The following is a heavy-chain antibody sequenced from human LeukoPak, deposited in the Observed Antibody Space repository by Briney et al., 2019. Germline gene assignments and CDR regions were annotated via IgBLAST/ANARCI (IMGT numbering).Heavy chain of an antibody. CDR3: AKDAGPGLYSSSWLDY. V-gene: IGHV3-30*18. J-gene: IGHJ4*02. D-gene: IGHD6-13*01. CDR1: GFTFSSYG. CDR2: ISYDGSNK. Sequence: GGSLRLSCAASGFTFSSYGMHWVRQAPGKGLEWVAVISYDGSNKYYADSVKGRFTISRDNSKNTLYLQMNSLRAEDTAVYYCAKDAGPGLYSSSWLDYWGQGTLVTVSS.